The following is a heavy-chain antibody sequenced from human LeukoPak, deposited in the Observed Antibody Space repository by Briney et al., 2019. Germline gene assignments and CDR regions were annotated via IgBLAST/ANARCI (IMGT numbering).Heavy chain of an antibody. D-gene: IGHD3-10*01. CDR2: INAGNGNT. CDR1: GYTFTSYA. Sequence: ASVKVSCKASGYTFTSYAMHWVRQAPGQRLEWMGWINAGNGNTKYSQKFQGRVTMTRDTSISTAYMELSRLRSDDTAVYYCARDCITMVRGVIITSYWFDPWGQGTLVTVSS. V-gene: IGHV1-3*01. J-gene: IGHJ5*02. CDR3: ARDCITMVRGVIITSYWFDP.